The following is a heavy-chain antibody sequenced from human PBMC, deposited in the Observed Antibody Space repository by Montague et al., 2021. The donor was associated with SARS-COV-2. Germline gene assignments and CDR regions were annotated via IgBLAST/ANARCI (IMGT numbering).Heavy chain of an antibody. CDR1: GDSISSGTHY. V-gene: IGHV4-61*02. J-gene: IGHJ4*02. CDR2: IYTSGTT. CDR3: ARVGWNEYRFFDY. D-gene: IGHD1-1*01. Sequence: TLSLTCTVSGDSISSGTHYWSWIRHPAGKGLEWIGRIYTSGTTNYNPSLKSRVTISVYTSKNQFSLNLTSVTAADTDLYYCARVGWNEYRFFDYWGQGSLVTVSS.